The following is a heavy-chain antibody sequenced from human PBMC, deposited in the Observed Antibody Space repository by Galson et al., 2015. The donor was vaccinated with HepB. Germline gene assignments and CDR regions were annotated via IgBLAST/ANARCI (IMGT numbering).Heavy chain of an antibody. CDR1: GFTFSSYW. J-gene: IGHJ3*02. CDR2: IKQDGSEK. D-gene: IGHD6-19*01. V-gene: IGHV3-7*03. Sequence: SVRLSCAASGFTFSSYWMSWVRQAPGKGLEWVANIKQDGSEKYYVDSVKGRFTISRDNAKNSLYLQMNSLRAEDTAVYYCARAFGVGIAVARRGDAFDIWGQGTMVTVSS. CDR3: ARAFGVGIAVARRGDAFDI.